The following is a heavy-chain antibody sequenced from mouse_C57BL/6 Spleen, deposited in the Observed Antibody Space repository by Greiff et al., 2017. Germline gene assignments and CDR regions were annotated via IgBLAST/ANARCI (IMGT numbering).Heavy chain of an antibody. CDR1: GYTFTSYW. J-gene: IGHJ2*01. CDR3: ARPSTVVARYFDY. CDR2: INPSSGYT. D-gene: IGHD1-1*01. Sequence: QVQLKESGAELAKPGASVKLSCKASGYTFTSYWMHWVKQRPGQGLEWIGYINPSSGYTKYNQKFKDKATLTADKSSSTAYMQLSSLTYEDSAVYYCARPSTVVARYFDYWGQGTTLTVSS. V-gene: IGHV1-7*01.